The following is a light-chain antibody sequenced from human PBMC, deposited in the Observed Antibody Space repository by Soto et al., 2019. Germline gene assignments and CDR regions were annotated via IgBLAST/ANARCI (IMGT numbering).Light chain of an antibody. CDR1: SGDVGNYNL. J-gene: IGLJ1*01. Sequence: QSAMTQPACVSGSPGQSITISCKGTSGDVGNYNLVSWYQQHPGKVPKLMIFDVSERPSGVSNRFSGSKSGNTASLTISGLQAEDEADYYCCSYVGSSIYVFGTGTKLTVL. CDR2: DVS. V-gene: IGLV2-23*02. CDR3: CSYVGSSIYV.